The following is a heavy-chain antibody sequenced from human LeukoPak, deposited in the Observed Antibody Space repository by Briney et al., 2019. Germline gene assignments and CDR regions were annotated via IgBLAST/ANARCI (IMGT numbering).Heavy chain of an antibody. CDR2: ISYDGSNK. CDR3: ARPSWSGSRHGAFDI. CDR1: GFTFSSYA. D-gene: IGHD1-26*01. V-gene: IGHV3-30-3*01. Sequence: GRSLRLSCTASGFTFSSYAMHWVRQAPGKGLEWVAVISYDGSNKYYADSVKGRFTISRDNSKNTLYLQMNSLKASDTAMYYCARPSWSGSRHGAFDIWGQGTMVTVSS. J-gene: IGHJ3*02.